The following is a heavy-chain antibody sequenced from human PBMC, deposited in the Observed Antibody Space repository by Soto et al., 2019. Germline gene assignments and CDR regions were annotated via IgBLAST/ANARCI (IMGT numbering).Heavy chain of an antibody. D-gene: IGHD1-26*01. CDR2: LSAYNGDT. V-gene: IGHV1-18*01. CDR1: GYTFINYG. CDR3: ARWSAIVGGAEALDV. Sequence: QVQLVQSGAEVQKPGASVRVSCKTSGYTFINYGITWVRQAPGQGLEWMGWLSAYNGDTSSSEKLQDRFTMTTATSTNTVYMDLRSLTSDGTAVYYCARWSAIVGGAEALDVWGQGTMVIGSS. J-gene: IGHJ3*01.